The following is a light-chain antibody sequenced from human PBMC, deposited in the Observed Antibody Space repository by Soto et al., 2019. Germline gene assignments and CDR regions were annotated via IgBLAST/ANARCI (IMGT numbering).Light chain of an antibody. CDR1: QTISSL. V-gene: IGKV1-5*03. J-gene: IGKJ5*01. Sequence: DIQMTQSPSTLSASVGDRVTITCRASQTISSLLAWYQQKPGRAPTLLIYKASTLASGVPSRFSGSGSGTEFTLTISSLQPDDFATYYCQQYNSYPLTFGQGTRLEIK. CDR3: QQYNSYPLT. CDR2: KAS.